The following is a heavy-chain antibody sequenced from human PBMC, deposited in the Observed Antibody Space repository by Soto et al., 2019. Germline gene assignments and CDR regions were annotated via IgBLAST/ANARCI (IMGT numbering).Heavy chain of an antibody. CDR3: ARSSRNTAMITFGGVIVNHAFDI. CDR2: ISYDVSNK. CDR1: GFTFSSYT. D-gene: IGHD3-16*02. V-gene: IGHV3-30-3*01. Sequence: QVQLVESGGGVVQPGRSLRLSCAASGFTFSSYTMHWVRQAPGKGLEWVAVISYDVSNKYYADSVKGRFTISRDNSKNTLYLQMNSLRAEDTAVYYRARSSRNTAMITFGGVIVNHAFDIWGQGTMVTVSS. J-gene: IGHJ3*02.